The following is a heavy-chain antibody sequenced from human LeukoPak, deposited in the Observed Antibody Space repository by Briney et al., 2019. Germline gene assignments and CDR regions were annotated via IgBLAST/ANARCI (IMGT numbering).Heavy chain of an antibody. Sequence: PSETLSLTCTVSGGSISTYYWSWIRQPPGKGLEWIGYIYYSGSTNYSPSLKSRVTMSVDTSKNQFSLNLSSVTAADTAVYYCARHGPYLGRLGWFDPWGQGTLVTVSS. V-gene: IGHV4-59*08. CDR1: GGSISTYY. J-gene: IGHJ5*02. CDR3: ARHGPYLGRLGWFDP. D-gene: IGHD1-26*01. CDR2: IYYSGST.